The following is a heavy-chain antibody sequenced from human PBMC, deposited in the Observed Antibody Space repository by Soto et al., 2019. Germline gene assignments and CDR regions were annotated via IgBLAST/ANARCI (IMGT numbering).Heavy chain of an antibody. CDR2: IWYDGSNK. CDR1: GFTFSSYG. CDR3: ARGSMIVVVNYGMDV. V-gene: IGHV3-33*01. Sequence: QVQLVESGGGVVQPGRSLRLSCAASGFTFSSYGMHWVRQAPGKGLEWVAVIWYDGSNKYYADSVKGRFTISRDNSKSTLYLQMNSLRAEVTAVYYCARGSMIVVVNYGMDVWGQGTTVTVSS. D-gene: IGHD3-22*01. J-gene: IGHJ6*02.